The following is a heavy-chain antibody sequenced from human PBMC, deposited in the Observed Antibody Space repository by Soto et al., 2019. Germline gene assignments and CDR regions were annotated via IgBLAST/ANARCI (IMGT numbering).Heavy chain of an antibody. CDR3: ARDLSSTFCSGGSCYAGWFDP. J-gene: IGHJ5*02. D-gene: IGHD2-15*01. CDR1: GYTFTSYG. CDR2: ISAYNGNT. V-gene: IGHV1-18*01. Sequence: QVQLVQSGAEVKKPGASVKVSCKASGYTFTSYGITWVRQAPGQGLEWMGWISAYNGNTNYAQKLQGRVTMTTDTSTSTAYMGSRSLRSGDTSVYYCARDLSSTFCSGGSCYAGWFDPWGQGTLVTVSS.